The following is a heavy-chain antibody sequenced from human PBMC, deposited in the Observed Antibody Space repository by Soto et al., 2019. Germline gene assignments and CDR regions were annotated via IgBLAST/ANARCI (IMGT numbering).Heavy chain of an antibody. CDR2: IYYSGST. D-gene: IGHD3-10*01. CDR3: ARVSYGSGSYKYYYYGMDV. J-gene: IGHJ6*02. CDR1: GGSISSYY. Sequence: SETLSLTCTVSGGSISSYYWSWIRQPPGKGLEWIGYIYYSGSTNYNPSLKSRVTISVDTSKNQFSLKLSSVTAADTAVYYCARVSYGSGSYKYYYYGMDVWGQGTTVTVSS. V-gene: IGHV4-59*01.